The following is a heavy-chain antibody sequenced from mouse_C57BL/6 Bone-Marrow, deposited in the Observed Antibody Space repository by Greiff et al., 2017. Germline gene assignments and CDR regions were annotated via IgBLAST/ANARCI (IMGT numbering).Heavy chain of an antibody. CDR3: ARNYYGSSLYYYAMDY. CDR1: GFSLTSYG. CDR2: IWSDGST. J-gene: IGHJ4*01. V-gene: IGHV2-6*02. Sequence: VHLVESGPGLVAPSQSLSITCTVSGFSLTSYGVHWVRQPPGKGLEWLVVIWSDGSTTYNSALKSRLSISKDNSKSQVFLKMNSLQTDDTAMYYCARNYYGSSLYYYAMDYWGQGTSVTVSS. D-gene: IGHD1-1*01.